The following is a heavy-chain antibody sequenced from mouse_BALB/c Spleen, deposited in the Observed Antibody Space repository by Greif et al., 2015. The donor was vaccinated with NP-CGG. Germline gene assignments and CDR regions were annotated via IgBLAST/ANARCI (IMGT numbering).Heavy chain of an antibody. CDR2: ISSGGSYT. CDR3: ARQGYYGSSPHWYFDV. CDR1: GFTFSSYG. Sequence: DVQLQESGGDLVKPGGSLKLSCAASGFTFSSYGMSWVRQTPDRRLEWVATISSGGSYTYYPDSVKGRFTISRDNAKNTLYLQMSSLKSEDTAMYYCARQGYYGSSPHWYFDVWGAGTTVTVSS. J-gene: IGHJ1*01. D-gene: IGHD1-1*01. V-gene: IGHV5-6*01.